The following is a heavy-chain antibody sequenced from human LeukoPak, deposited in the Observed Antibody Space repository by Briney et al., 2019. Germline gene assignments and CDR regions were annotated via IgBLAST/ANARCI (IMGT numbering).Heavy chain of an antibody. CDR1: GYTFTSXX. J-gene: IGHJ4*02. Sequence: ASVKVSCKTFGYTFTSXXXXXXXXAXXXXXEWMGWISTNNGNTNYVQNLXGRVTMTXDXSTSTAYMELRSLKSDDTAVYYCARGVTTSFDYWGQGTLVTVSS. V-gene: IGHV1-18*01. CDR2: ISTNNGNT. D-gene: IGHD4-17*01. CDR3: ARGVTTSFDY.